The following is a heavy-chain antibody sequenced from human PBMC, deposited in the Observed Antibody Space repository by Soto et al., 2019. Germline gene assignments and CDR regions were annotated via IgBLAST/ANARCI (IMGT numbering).Heavy chain of an antibody. J-gene: IGHJ6*03. V-gene: IGHV4-34*01. Sequence: SENLSLTCAVYGGSFSGYYWSWIRQPPGKGLEWIGEINHSGSTNYNPSLKSRFTISVDTSKNQFSLKLSSVTAADTAVYYCARGLWAWLLYFDWTYTSYYYYMDVWGKGTTVTVSS. CDR3: ARGLWAWLLYFDWTYTSYYYYMDV. D-gene: IGHD3-9*01. CDR2: INHSGST. CDR1: GGSFSGYY.